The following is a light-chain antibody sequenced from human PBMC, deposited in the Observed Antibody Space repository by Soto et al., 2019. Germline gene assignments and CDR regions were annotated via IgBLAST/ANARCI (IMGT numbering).Light chain of an antibody. CDR3: QQYNNWPIT. CDR1: QSVSSN. CDR2: GAS. Sequence: EIVMTQSPATLSVSPGERATLSCRASQSVSSNLAWYQQKPGQAPSLLIYGASTRATGIPARFSGSGSGTEFTLTISSLQSDDSAVYYCQQYNNWPITFGQGTRLEIK. V-gene: IGKV3-15*01. J-gene: IGKJ5*01.